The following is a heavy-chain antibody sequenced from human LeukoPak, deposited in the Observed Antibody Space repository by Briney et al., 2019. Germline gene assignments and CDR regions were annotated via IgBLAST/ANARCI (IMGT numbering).Heavy chain of an antibody. J-gene: IGHJ5*02. D-gene: IGHD3-10*01. CDR2: IYYSGST. V-gene: IGHV4-39*01. CDR1: GGSISSSSYY. Sequence: PSETLSLTCTVSGGSISSSSYYWGWIRQPPGKGLEWIGSIYYSGSTYYNPSLKSRVTISVDTSKNQFSLKLSSVTAADTALYYCARPRVNWFDPWGQGTLVTVSS. CDR3: ARPRVNWFDP.